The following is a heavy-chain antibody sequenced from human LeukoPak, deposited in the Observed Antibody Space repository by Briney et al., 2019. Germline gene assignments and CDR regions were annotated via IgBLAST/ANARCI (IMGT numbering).Heavy chain of an antibody. CDR3: ARDETKRYSGYDSSDY. CDR2: ISYDGSNK. CDR1: GFTFSSYA. Sequence: GGSLRLSCAASGFTFSSYAMHWVRQAPGKGLEWVAVISYDGSNKYYADSVKGRFTISRDNAKNSLYLQMNGLRAEDTAVYYCARDETKRYSGYDSSDYWGQGTLVTVSS. D-gene: IGHD5-12*01. V-gene: IGHV3-30*04. J-gene: IGHJ4*02.